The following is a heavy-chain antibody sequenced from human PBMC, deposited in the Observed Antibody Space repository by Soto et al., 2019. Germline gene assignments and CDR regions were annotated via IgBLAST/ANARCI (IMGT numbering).Heavy chain of an antibody. Sequence: LRLSCAASGFTLSSYAMSWVRQAPGKGLEWVSAISGSGGSTYYADSVKGRFTISRDNSKNTLYLQMNSLRAEDTAVYYCAKVNYGDYMVGYWGQGTLVTVSS. CDR2: ISGSGGST. J-gene: IGHJ4*02. CDR3: AKVNYGDYMVGY. D-gene: IGHD4-17*01. V-gene: IGHV3-23*01. CDR1: GFTLSSYA.